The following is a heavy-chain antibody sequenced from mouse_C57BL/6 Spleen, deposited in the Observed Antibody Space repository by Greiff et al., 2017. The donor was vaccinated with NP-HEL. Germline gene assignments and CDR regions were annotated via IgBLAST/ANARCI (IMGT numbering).Heavy chain of an antibody. CDR1: GFTFSDYY. CDR3: ARRDYYGSSYPYYYAMDY. D-gene: IGHD1-1*01. J-gene: IGHJ4*01. Sequence: EVKLVESGGGLVQPGGSLKLSCAASGFTFSDYYMYWVRQTPEKRLEWVAYISNGGGSTYYPDTVKGRFTISRDNAKNTLYLQMSRLKSEDTAMYYCARRDYYGSSYPYYYAMDYWGQGTSVTVSS. CDR2: ISNGGGST. V-gene: IGHV5-12*01.